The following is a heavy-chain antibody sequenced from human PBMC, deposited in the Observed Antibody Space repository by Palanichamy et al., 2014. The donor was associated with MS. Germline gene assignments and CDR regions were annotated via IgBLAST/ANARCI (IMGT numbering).Heavy chain of an antibody. CDR3: AREQWLIYFDY. D-gene: IGHD6-19*01. CDR1: GFTFSSYG. V-gene: IGHV3-33*01. CDR2: IWYDGSNK. J-gene: IGHJ4*02. Sequence: QVQLVESGGGVVQPGRSLGLSCAASGFTFSSYGMHWVRQAPGRGLEWVAVIWYDGSNKYYADSVKGRFTISRDNSKNTLYLQMNSLRAEDTAVYYCAREQWLIYFDYWGQGTLVTVSS.